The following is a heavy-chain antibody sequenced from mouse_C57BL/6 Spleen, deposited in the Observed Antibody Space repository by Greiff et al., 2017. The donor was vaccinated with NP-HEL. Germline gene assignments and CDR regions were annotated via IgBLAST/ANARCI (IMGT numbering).Heavy chain of an antibody. CDR2: INPSTGGT. CDR3: ARANYYGSSYVSD. Sequence: EVQLQESGPELVKPGASVKISCKASGYSFTGYYMNWVKQSPEKSLEWIGEINPSTGGTTYNQKFKAKATLTVDKSSSTAYMQLKSLTSEDSAVYYCARANYYGSSYVSDWGQGTTLTVSS. V-gene: IGHV1-42*01. J-gene: IGHJ2*01. CDR1: GYSFTGYY. D-gene: IGHD1-1*01.